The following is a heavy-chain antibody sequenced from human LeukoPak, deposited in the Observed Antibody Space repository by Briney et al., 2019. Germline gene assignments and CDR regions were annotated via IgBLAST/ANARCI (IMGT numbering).Heavy chain of an antibody. J-gene: IGHJ6*02. CDR2: ISAYNGNT. CDR1: GYTFTSYG. CDR3: ARLELGYYYYYGMDV. D-gene: IGHD1-26*01. V-gene: IGHV1-18*01. Sequence: ASVKVSCKASGYTFTSYGISWVRQAPGQGLERMGWISAYNGNTNYAQKLQGRVTMTTDTSTSTAYMELRSLRSDDTAVYYCARLELGYYYYYGMDVWGQGTTVTVSS.